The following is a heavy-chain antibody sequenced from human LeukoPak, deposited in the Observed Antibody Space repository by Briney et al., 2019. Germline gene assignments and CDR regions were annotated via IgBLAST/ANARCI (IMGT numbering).Heavy chain of an antibody. V-gene: IGHV3-7*01. CDR1: GFTFSSYW. CDR3: ARDKSYSSSWYNYYYYYYMDV. J-gene: IGHJ6*03. D-gene: IGHD6-13*01. Sequence: GGSLRLSCAASGFTFSSYWMSWVRQAPGKGLEWVANIKQDGSEKYYVDSVKGRFTISRDNAKNSLYLQMNSLRAEDTAVYYCARDKSYSSSWYNYYYYYYMDVWGKGTTVTVPS. CDR2: IKQDGSEK.